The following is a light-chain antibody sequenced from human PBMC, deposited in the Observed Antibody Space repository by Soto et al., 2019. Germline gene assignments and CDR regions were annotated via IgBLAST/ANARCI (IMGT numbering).Light chain of an antibody. CDR3: SSFAGSNTV. V-gene: IGLV2-8*01. Sequence: QSALTQPPSASGSPGQSVTISCTGTSSDVGGYNYVSWYQHHPGKAPKLMIYEVSKRPSGVPDRFSGSKSGNTASLTVSGLQADDEANYYCSSFAGSNTVFGGGTQLTVL. J-gene: IGLJ2*01. CDR1: SSDVGGYNY. CDR2: EVS.